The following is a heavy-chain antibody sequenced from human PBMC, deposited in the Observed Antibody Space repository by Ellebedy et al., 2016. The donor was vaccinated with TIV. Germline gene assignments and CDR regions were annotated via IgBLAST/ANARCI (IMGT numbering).Heavy chain of an antibody. CDR2: IYYTGST. V-gene: IGHV4-31*03. CDR3: AKGRWLQPYFDY. Sequence: MPSETLSLTCTVSGGSIRGSSYYWGWIRQHPGKGLEWIGYIYYTGSTYYNPSLKSRLIISVDTSKNQFSLKLTSVTAADTAGYYCAKGRWLQPYFDYWGQGTPVTVSS. J-gene: IGHJ4*02. D-gene: IGHD5-24*01. CDR1: GGSIRGSSYY.